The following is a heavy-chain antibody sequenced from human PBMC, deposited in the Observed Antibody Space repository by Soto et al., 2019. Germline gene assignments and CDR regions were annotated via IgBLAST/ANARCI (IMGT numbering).Heavy chain of an antibody. V-gene: IGHV3-23*01. CDR1: GFTFSSYA. Sequence: EVQLLESGGGLVQPGGSLRLSCAASGFTFSSYAMSWVLQAPGKGLEWVSAISGSGGSTYYADSVKGRFTISRDNSKNTLYLQMNSLRAEDTAVYYCAKDLRGHYDTGLFDYWGQGTLVTVSS. CDR3: AKDLRGHYDTGLFDY. J-gene: IGHJ4*02. D-gene: IGHD3-9*01. CDR2: ISGSGGST.